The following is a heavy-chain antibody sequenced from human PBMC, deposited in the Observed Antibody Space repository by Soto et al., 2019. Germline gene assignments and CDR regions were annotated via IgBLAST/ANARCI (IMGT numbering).Heavy chain of an antibody. V-gene: IGHV3-23*01. D-gene: IGHD3-3*01. J-gene: IGHJ4*02. CDR3: AKAHEITVFGILISSPYDC. Sequence: EVQLLESGGDLVQPGGSLRLSCAASGFIFSNYAMTWVRQAPGKGLEWVSAISGSGDGTYYADSVKGRFTISRDNSKNTMYLQMSSLRAGDTAVYYCAKAHEITVFGILISSPYDCWGPGTLVTVSS. CDR2: ISGSGDGT. CDR1: GFIFSNYA.